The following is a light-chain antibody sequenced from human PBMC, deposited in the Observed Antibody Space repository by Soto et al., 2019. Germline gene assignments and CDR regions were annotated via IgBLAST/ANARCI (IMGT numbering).Light chain of an antibody. CDR1: QTISSW. Sequence: DIQMPKSPSTLPASVGARFTITGRASQTISSWLAWYQQKPGKAPKLLIYKASTLKSGVPSRFSGSGSGTEFTLTISSLQPDEFATYYCQHYNSYSEAVGQGTKVDI. V-gene: IGKV1-5*03. J-gene: IGKJ1*01. CDR3: QHYNSYSEA. CDR2: KAS.